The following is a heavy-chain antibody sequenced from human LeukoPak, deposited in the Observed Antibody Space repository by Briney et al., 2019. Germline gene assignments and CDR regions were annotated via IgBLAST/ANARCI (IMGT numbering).Heavy chain of an antibody. J-gene: IGHJ4*01. CDR2: IIPILGIA. D-gene: IGHD2-8*01. Sequence: SVKVSCKASGGTFSSYTISWVRQAPGQGLEWMGRIIPILGIANYAQKFQGRVTITADKSTSTAYMELSSLRSEDTAVYYCAREVDCTNGVCAFDYWGQEPWSPSPQ. V-gene: IGHV1-69*04. CDR3: AREVDCTNGVCAFDY. CDR1: GGTFSSYT.